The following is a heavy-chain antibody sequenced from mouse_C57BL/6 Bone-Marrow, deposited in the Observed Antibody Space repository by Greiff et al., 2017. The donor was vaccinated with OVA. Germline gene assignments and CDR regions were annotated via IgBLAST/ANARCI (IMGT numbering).Heavy chain of an antibody. D-gene: IGHD2-1*01. Sequence: VQLQQSGAELARPGASVKMSCKASGYTFTSYTMHWVKQRPGQGLEWIGYINPSSGYTKYNQKFKDKATLTADKSSSTAYMQLSSLTSEDSAVXYCAREDGNWFAFGGQGTLVTVSA. CDR2: INPSSGYT. J-gene: IGHJ3*01. CDR1: GYTFTSYT. V-gene: IGHV1-4*01. CDR3: AREDGNWFAF.